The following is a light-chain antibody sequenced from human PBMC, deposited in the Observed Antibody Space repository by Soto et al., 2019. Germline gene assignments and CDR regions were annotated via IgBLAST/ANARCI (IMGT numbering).Light chain of an antibody. V-gene: IGKV3D-20*02. J-gene: IGKJ3*01. CDR2: GAS. Sequence: EIVLTQSPGTLSLSPGERATLSCGASQSVTSNYLAWYQQKPGQAPRLLIFGASTRATGIPDRFSGSGSGTDFTLTISRLEPEDFAVYYCQQRSNWLISFGPGTKVDIK. CDR1: QSVTSNY. CDR3: QQRSNWLIS.